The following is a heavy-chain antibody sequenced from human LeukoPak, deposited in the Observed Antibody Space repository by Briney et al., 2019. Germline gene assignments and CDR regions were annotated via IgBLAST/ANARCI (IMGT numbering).Heavy chain of an antibody. J-gene: IGHJ4*02. CDR2: ISGSGTST. Sequence: GGSLRLSCAASGFIFSSYGMSWVRQAPGKGLEWVSAISGSGTSTYYADSVKGRFTISRDNSKNTLYLQMNSLRAEDTAVYYCAKSSIFYDSSGYYVGEKYYFDYWGQGTLVTVSS. V-gene: IGHV3-23*01. D-gene: IGHD3-22*01. CDR3: AKSSIFYDSSGYYVGEKYYFDY. CDR1: GFIFSSYG.